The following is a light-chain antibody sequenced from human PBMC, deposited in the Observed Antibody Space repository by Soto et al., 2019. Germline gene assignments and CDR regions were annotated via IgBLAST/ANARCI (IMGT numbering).Light chain of an antibody. CDR3: QQYENWPPWT. J-gene: IGKJ1*01. Sequence: EIVLTQSPGTLSLSPGERATLSCRASQSVSNNYLAWYQQKPGQAPRLLIYGASNRATGIPDRFSGSGSGTDFTLTISRLEPEDFAVYYCQQYENWPPWTFGPGTTVDVK. CDR2: GAS. V-gene: IGKV3-20*01. CDR1: QSVSNNY.